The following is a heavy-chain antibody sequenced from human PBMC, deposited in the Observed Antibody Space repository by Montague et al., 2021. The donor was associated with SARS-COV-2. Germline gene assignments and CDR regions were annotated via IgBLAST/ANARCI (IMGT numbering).Heavy chain of an antibody. CDR1: GGSISSSSYY. CDR2: IYYSGST. D-gene: IGHD2-2*01. Sequence: SETLSLTCTVSGGSISSSSYYWGWIRQPPGKGLEWIGSIYYSGSTYYNPSLKSRVTISVDTSKNQFSLKLSSVTAADTAVYYCARHLVYCSSTSCYEGRFDPWGRGTLVTVSS. J-gene: IGHJ5*02. CDR3: ARHLVYCSSTSCYEGRFDP. V-gene: IGHV4-39*01.